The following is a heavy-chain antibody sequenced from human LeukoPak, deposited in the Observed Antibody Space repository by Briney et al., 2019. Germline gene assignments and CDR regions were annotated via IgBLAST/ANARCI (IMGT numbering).Heavy chain of an antibody. J-gene: IGHJ4*02. Sequence: GGSLRLSCAASGFTFSSYSMNWVRQAPGKGLEWVSYISSSSSTIYYADSVKGRFTISRDNAKNSLYLQMNSLRAEDTAVYYCARSLLLWFGELLPYFDYWGQGTLVTVSS. CDR2: ISSSSSTI. V-gene: IGHV3-48*04. CDR3: ARSLLLWFGELLPYFDY. D-gene: IGHD3-10*01. CDR1: GFTFSSYS.